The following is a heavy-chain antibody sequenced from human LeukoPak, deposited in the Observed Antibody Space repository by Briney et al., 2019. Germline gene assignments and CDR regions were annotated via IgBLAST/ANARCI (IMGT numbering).Heavy chain of an antibody. J-gene: IGHJ6*02. CDR1: GFTFSSYG. CDR2: ISYDGSNK. V-gene: IGHV3-30*03. D-gene: IGHD6-13*01. Sequence: PGGSLRLSCAASGFTFSSYGMHWVRQAPGKGPEWVAVISYDGSNKYYADSVKGRFTISRDNSKNTLYLQMNSLRAEDTAVYYCARAAADDYYYYGMDVWGQGTTVTVSS. CDR3: ARAAADDYYYYGMDV.